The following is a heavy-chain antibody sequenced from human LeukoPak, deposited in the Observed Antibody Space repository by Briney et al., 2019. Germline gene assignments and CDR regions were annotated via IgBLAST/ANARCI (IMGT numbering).Heavy chain of an antibody. D-gene: IGHD3-22*01. Sequence: PGGSLRLSCATSGFTFDDYAMHWVRQAPGKGLEWVSGISWNSGSIGYADSVKGRFTISRDNAKNSLYLQMNSLRAEDTAVYYCARDLAYYYDSSDSEDYFDYWGQGTLVTVSS. CDR3: ARDLAYYYDSSDSEDYFDY. V-gene: IGHV3-9*01. CDR2: ISWNSGSI. CDR1: GFTFDDYA. J-gene: IGHJ4*02.